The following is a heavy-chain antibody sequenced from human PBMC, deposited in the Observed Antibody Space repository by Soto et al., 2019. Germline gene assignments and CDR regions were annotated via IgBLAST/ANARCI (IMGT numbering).Heavy chain of an antibody. J-gene: IGHJ4*02. CDR3: ARHNPYSGSPGWYYFDY. Sequence: GESLKISCKGSGYSFTSYWIGWVRQMPGKGLEWMGIIYPGDSDTRYSPSFQGQVTISADKSISTAYLQWSSLKASDTAMYYCARHNPYSGSPGWYYFDYWGQGTLVTVSS. CDR1: GYSFTSYW. V-gene: IGHV5-51*01. D-gene: IGHD6-6*01. CDR2: IYPGDSDT.